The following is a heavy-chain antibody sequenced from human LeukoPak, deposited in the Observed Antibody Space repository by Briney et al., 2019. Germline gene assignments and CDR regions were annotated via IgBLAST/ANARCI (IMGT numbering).Heavy chain of an antibody. J-gene: IGHJ6*02. CDR2: ISSGSGTI. CDR3: ASVYYAPPGNFYYGIDV. CDR1: GFSFSGYE. V-gene: IGHV3-48*03. Sequence: GGSLRLSCAASGFSFSGYEMNWVRQGPGKGLEWVSYISSGSGTIYYADSVQGRFTISRDNAKNSLYLQMNSLRVEDTAVYYCASVYYAPPGNFYYGIDVWGQGTTVTVSS. D-gene: IGHD2-2*01.